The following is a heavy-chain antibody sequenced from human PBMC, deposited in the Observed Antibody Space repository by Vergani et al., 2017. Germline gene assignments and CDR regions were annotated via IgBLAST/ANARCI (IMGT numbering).Heavy chain of an antibody. V-gene: IGHV3-30*18. CDR3: AKDPRDRSGSYYWGLFDY. CDR2: ISYDGSNK. D-gene: IGHD1-26*01. CDR1: GFTFSSYG. J-gene: IGHJ4*02. Sequence: QVQLVESGGGVVQPGRSLRLSCAASGFTFSSYGMHWVRQAPGKGLEWVAVISYDGSNKYYADSVKGRFTISRDNSKNTLYLQMNSLRAEDTAVYYCAKDPRDRSGSYYWGLFDYWGQGTLVTVSS.